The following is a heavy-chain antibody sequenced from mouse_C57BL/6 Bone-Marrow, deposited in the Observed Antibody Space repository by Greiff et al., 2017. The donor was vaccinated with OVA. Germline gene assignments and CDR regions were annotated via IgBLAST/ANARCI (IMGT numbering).Heavy chain of an antibody. J-gene: IGHJ4*01. V-gene: IGHV1-15*01. CDR1: GYTFTDYE. Sequence: VQLQESGAELVRPGASVTLSCKASGYTFTDYEMHWVKQTPVHGLEWIGAIDPETGGTAYNQKFKGKAILTADKSSSTAYMELRSLTSEDSAVYYCTRWSLMDYWGQGTSVTVSS. CDR3: TRWSLMDY. CDR2: IDPETGGT.